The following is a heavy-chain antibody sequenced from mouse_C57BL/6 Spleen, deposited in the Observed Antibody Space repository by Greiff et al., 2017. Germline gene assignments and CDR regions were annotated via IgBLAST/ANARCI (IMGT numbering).Heavy chain of an antibody. Sequence: QVQLQQPGAELVMPGASVKLSCKASGYTFTSYWMHWVKQRPGQGLEWIGEIDPSDSYTNYTQKFKGKSTLTADKSSSTAYMQLSSLTSEDSAVYSCARGGGRDYWGQGTTLTVSS. V-gene: IGHV1-69*01. CDR2: IDPSDSYT. J-gene: IGHJ2*01. CDR3: ARGGGRDY. D-gene: IGHD3-3*01. CDR1: GYTFTSYW.